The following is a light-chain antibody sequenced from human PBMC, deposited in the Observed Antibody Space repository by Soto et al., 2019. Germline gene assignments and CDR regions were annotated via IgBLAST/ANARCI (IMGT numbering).Light chain of an antibody. V-gene: IGKV1-5*03. CDR2: KAS. Sequence: DIQMTQSPSTLSASVGDRVTITCRASKSISDWLAWYQQKPGTAPKLLIYKASTLQSGVPSRFSGIRSGTAFTLSVSSLQPDDFATYYCQQYNDSFPYTFGQGTKVEIK. CDR1: KSISDW. J-gene: IGKJ2*01. CDR3: QQYNDSFPYT.